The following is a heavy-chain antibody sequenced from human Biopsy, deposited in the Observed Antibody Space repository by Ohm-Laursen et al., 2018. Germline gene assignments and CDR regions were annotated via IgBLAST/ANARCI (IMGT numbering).Heavy chain of an antibody. V-gene: IGHV4-34*01. CDR3: VRGVDYYGPYHYYALDV. J-gene: IGHJ6*02. CDR2: INHSGRT. Sequence: SDTLSLTCAVYGESFNGYYWSWTRQTPGKGLEWIGEINHSGRTNYNPSLKSRVTISVDTSKNQFSLKVRSVTAADTAVYYCVRGVDYYGPYHYYALDVWGQGTTVTVSS. CDR1: GESFNGYY. D-gene: IGHD3-10*01.